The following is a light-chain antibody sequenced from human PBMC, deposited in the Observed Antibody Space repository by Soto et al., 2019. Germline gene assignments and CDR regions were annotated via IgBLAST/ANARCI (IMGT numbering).Light chain of an antibody. Sequence: ERVTLSCRASQSINSTSLIWFHLKRGLAPRLLICGASSRATSIPARFTGSGSGTDFTLTISRLEPEDFAVYYCQQFSSYPLTFGGGTKVDIK. CDR1: QSINSTS. J-gene: IGKJ4*01. CDR2: GAS. V-gene: IGKV3-20*01. CDR3: QQFSSYPLT.